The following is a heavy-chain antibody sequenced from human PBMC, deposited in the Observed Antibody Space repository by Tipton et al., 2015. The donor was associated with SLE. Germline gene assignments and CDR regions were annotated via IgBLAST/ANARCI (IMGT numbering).Heavy chain of an antibody. D-gene: IGHD2-15*01. J-gene: IGHJ4*02. V-gene: IGHV1-46*01. CDR3: ARVYCSGGGCYSTPFDS. Sequence: QSGAEVKKPGASVKLSCTASGYPFTEYFLHWVRQAPGQGLEWVGIINPENDSRNYAQKFQGRATMTRDTSTSTLYLELSSLTSEDTAVYYCARVYCSGGGCYSTPFDSWGQGSLVTVSS. CDR1: GYPFTEYF. CDR2: INPENDSR.